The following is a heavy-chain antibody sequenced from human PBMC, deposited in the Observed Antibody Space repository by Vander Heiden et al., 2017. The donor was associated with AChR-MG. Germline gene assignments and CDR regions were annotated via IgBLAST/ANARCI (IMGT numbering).Heavy chain of an antibody. CDR3: AKDQATGTDHDAFDI. Sequence: EAQLLETVGGLVQPGRSLRLPCAASGFTFVDYAMHGVRQAPGKGLGWVSSISWTSGSIGYADSVKGRFTISRDNAKNTLYLQMNSLRAEDTALYYCAKDQATGTDHDAFDIWGQGTMVTVSS. CDR1: GFTFVDYA. D-gene: IGHD5-12*01. CDR2: ISWTSGSI. J-gene: IGHJ3*02. V-gene: IGHV3-9*01.